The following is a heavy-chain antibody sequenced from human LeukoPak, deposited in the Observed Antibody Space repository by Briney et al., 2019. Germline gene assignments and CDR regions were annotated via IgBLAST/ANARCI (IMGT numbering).Heavy chain of an antibody. Sequence: SDTLSLTCTVSGGSTSSYYWSWIRQPPGKGLEWIGYIYYSGSTNYNPSLKSRVTISVDTSKNQFSLKLSSVTAADTAVYYCARTIAAAGSLYYYGMDVWGQGTTVTVSS. CDR1: GGSTSSYY. J-gene: IGHJ6*02. V-gene: IGHV4-59*01. CDR3: ARTIAAAGSLYYYGMDV. D-gene: IGHD6-13*01. CDR2: IYYSGST.